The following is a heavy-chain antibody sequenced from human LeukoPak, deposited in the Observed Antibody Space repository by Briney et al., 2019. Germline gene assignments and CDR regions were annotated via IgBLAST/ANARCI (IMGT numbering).Heavy chain of an antibody. CDR3: AKDPYSNYGYFDY. Sequence: GGSLRLSCAASGFTFSSYAMSWVRQAPGKGLEWVSAISGSGGSTYYAGSVKGRFTISRDNSKNTLYLQMNSLRAEDTAVYYCAKDPYSNYGYFDYWGQGTLVTVSS. CDR2: ISGSGGST. D-gene: IGHD4-11*01. CDR1: GFTFSSYA. V-gene: IGHV3-23*01. J-gene: IGHJ4*02.